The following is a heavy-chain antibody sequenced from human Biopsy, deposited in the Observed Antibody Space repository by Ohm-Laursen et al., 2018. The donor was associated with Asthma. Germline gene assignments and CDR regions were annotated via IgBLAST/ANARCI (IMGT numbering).Heavy chain of an antibody. V-gene: IGHV3-23*01. CDR2: ISASGVRT. CDR1: GFAFNNSS. J-gene: IGHJ5*02. Sequence: SLRLSCAASGFAFNNSSMTWVRQAPGKGLEWVSSISASGVRTFYADSVKGRFTVSRDRSRNTLYLQLSTLRVEDTAVYFCAKITTDRQKANNWFDPWGQGTLVTVSS. D-gene: IGHD3-22*01. CDR3: AKITTDRQKANNWFDP.